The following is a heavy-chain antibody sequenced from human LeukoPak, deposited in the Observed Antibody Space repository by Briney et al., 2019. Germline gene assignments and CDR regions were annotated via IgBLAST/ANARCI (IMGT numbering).Heavy chain of an antibody. D-gene: IGHD6-13*01. CDR2: IHHSGST. CDR1: GYSISSGYY. CDR3: ARVAAGIGFFQH. V-gene: IGHV4-38-2*02. J-gene: IGHJ1*01. Sequence: SGTLSLTCIVSGYSISSGYYWGWIRQPPGKGLEWIGNIHHSGSTYYNPSLKSRVTTSVDTSKNQLSLELSSVTAADTAVYYCARVAAGIGFFQHWGQGTLVTVSS.